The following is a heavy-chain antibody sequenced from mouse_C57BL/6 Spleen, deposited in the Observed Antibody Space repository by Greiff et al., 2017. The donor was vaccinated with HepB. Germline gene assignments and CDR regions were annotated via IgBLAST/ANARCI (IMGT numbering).Heavy chain of an antibody. Sequence: QVQLKESGAELVKPGASVKISCKASGYAFSSYWMNWVKQRPGKGLEWIGQIYPGDGDTNYNRKFKGKATLTADKSSSTAYMQLSSLTSEDSAVYFCARGTTVVATDAMDYWGQGTSVTVSS. CDR1: GYAFSSYW. D-gene: IGHD1-1*01. CDR2: IYPGDGDT. J-gene: IGHJ4*01. V-gene: IGHV1-80*01. CDR3: ARGTTVVATDAMDY.